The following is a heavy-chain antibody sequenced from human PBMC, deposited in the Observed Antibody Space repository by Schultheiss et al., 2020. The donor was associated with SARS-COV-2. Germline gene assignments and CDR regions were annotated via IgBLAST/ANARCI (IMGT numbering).Heavy chain of an antibody. Sequence: ASVKVSCKASGGTFSSYAISWVRQAPGQGLEWMGIINPSGGSTSYAQKFQGRVTMTRDTSTSTVYMELSSLRSEDTAVYYCARGHYYYGMDVWGQGTTVTVSS. CDR1: GGTFSSYA. CDR2: INPSGGST. V-gene: IGHV1-46*01. J-gene: IGHJ6*02. CDR3: ARGHYYYGMDV.